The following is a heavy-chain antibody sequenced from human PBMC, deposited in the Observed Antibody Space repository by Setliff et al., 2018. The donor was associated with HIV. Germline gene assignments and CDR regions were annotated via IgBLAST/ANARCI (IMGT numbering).Heavy chain of an antibody. Sequence: PSETLSLTCSVSGGSISSDYWSWIRQPPGKGLEWIGYGNYTERTNYNPSLKSRVTISVDTSKNQFTLNLNSVTAADTAVYYCAREGKTALVTKYFDYWGQGTLVTVSS. J-gene: IGHJ4*02. V-gene: IGHV4-59*12. CDR1: GGSISSDY. CDR3: AREGKTALVTKYFDY. CDR2: GNYTERT. D-gene: IGHD5-18*01.